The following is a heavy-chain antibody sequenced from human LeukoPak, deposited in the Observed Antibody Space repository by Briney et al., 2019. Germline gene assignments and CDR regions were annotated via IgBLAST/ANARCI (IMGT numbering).Heavy chain of an antibody. J-gene: IGHJ4*02. D-gene: IGHD3-22*01. Sequence: SETLSLTCTVSGGSISSSSYYWGWIRQPPGKGLEWIGSIYYSGSTYYNPSLKSRVTISVDTSKNQFSLKLSSVTAADTAVYYCARVDYYDSSGYYYGLNFDYRGQGTLVTVSS. CDR1: GGSISSSSYY. CDR2: IYYSGST. V-gene: IGHV4-39*07. CDR3: ARVDYYDSSGYYYGLNFDY.